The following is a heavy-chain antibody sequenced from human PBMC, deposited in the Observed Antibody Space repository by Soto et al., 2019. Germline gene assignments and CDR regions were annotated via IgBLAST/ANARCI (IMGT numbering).Heavy chain of an antibody. J-gene: IGHJ3*02. Sequence: SESLSLTCTVSGGSISSYYWSWMRQPPGKGLEWIGYIYYSGSTNYNPSLKSRVTISVDTSKNQFSLKLSSVTAADTAVYYCARLMYYYDSSGYNTPHAFDIWGQGTMVT. CDR2: IYYSGST. CDR3: ARLMYYYDSSGYNTPHAFDI. V-gene: IGHV4-59*08. CDR1: GGSISSYY. D-gene: IGHD3-22*01.